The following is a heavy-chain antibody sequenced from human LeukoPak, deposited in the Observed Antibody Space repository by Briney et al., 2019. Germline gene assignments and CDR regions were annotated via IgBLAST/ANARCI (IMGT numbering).Heavy chain of an antibody. Sequence: PSETLSLTCTVSGGSISSSGYYWGWIRQPPGKGLECIGIMSYSGSTYYNPSLKSRVTMSVDTSKNHFSLKLSSVTAAITAVYYCARQIYYDRSGYFYFNWGQGTLATVSS. CDR3: ARQIYYDRSGYFYFN. J-gene: IGHJ4*02. V-gene: IGHV4-39*01. D-gene: IGHD3-22*01. CDR1: GGSISSSGYY. CDR2: MSYSGST.